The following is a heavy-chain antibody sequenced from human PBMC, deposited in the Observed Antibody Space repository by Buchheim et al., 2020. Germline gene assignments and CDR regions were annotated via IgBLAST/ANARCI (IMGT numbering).Heavy chain of an antibody. CDR2: INTNTGNQ. Sequence: QVQLVQSGSELKKPGASVKVSCKASGYTFTSYAMNWVRQAPGQGLEWMGWINTNTGNQTYAQGFTGRFVFSLDTSVSPAYLQISSLKAEDTAVYYCARGNDIVVVPAALGAYYYYGMDVWGQGTT. J-gene: IGHJ6*02. D-gene: IGHD2-2*01. V-gene: IGHV7-4-1*02. CDR3: ARGNDIVVVPAALGAYYYYGMDV. CDR1: GYTFTSYA.